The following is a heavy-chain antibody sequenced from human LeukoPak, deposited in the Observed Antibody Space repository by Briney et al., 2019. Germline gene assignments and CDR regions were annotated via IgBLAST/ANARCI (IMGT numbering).Heavy chain of an antibody. J-gene: IGHJ4*02. D-gene: IGHD3-9*01. CDR1: GYTFTTYG. CDR2: INGHNGNT. V-gene: IGHV1-18*01. CDR3: VLGDILTGYWAEYFPY. Sequence: ASVKVSCKTSGYTFTTYGLSWVRQARGQGLEWMGWINGHNGNTNYAHKFQGRVSMTTDTPTRTAYMELKSLRSDDTAVYYCVLGDILTGYWAEYFPYWGQGTLVTVSS.